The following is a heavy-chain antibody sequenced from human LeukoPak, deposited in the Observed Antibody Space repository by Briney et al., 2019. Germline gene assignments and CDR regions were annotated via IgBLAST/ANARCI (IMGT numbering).Heavy chain of an antibody. D-gene: IGHD2-15*01. J-gene: IGHJ4*02. CDR2: INHSGST. Sequence: SETLSLTCAVYGGSFSGYYWSWIRQPPGKGLEWIGEINHSGSTNYNPSLKSRVTISVDTSKNQFSLKLSSVTAADTAVYYCARGGGGSWDDYWGQRTLVTVSS. CDR1: GGSFSGYY. CDR3: ARGGGGSWDDY. V-gene: IGHV4-34*01.